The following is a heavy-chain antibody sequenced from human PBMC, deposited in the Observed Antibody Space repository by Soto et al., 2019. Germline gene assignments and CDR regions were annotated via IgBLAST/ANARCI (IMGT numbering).Heavy chain of an antibody. J-gene: IGHJ4*02. Sequence: EVQLVQSGAEVKKPGESLRISCTGSGYSFTSDWISWVRQMPGKGLEGMGRIDASDSYTNYSPSFQGNVTISADKSNSTAYLQWSSLKASDTAMYYCARLAMWSRYSSGGFDYWGQGTLVTVSS. CDR3: ARLAMWSRYSSGGFDY. V-gene: IGHV5-10-1*01. D-gene: IGHD6-19*01. CDR1: GYSFTSDW. CDR2: IDASDSYT.